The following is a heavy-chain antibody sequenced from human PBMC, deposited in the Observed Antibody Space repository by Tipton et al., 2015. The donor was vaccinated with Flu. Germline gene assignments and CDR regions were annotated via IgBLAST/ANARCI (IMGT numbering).Heavy chain of an antibody. CDR1: GGTFSSYA. CDR2: IIPIFGTA. Sequence: QLVQSGAEVKKPGASVKVSCKASGGTFSSYAISWARQAPGQGLEWMGGIIPIFGTANYAQKFQGRVTITADESTSTAFMELSSLRSEDTAVYYCARGVEGRNHYYYYYYMDVWGKGTTVTVSS. CDR3: ARGVEGRNHYYYYYYMDV. D-gene: IGHD4-23*01. V-gene: IGHV1-69*13. J-gene: IGHJ6*03.